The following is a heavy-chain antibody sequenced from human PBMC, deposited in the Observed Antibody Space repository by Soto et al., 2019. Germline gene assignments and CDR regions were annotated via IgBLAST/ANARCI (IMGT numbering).Heavy chain of an antibody. V-gene: IGHV4-30-4*01. J-gene: IGHJ5*02. D-gene: IGHD3-16*01. CDR3: ARRSGRSWGWFDP. Sequence: QVQLQESGPGLVKPSQTLSLTCTVSDGSISSGDYYWSWIRQPPGKGLEWIGYIHDSGRTYYNPSLKSRLTISLDTSKNQFSLKLSSVTAADTAVYYCARRSGRSWGWFDPWGHGTLVTVSS. CDR1: DGSISSGDYY. CDR2: IHDSGRT.